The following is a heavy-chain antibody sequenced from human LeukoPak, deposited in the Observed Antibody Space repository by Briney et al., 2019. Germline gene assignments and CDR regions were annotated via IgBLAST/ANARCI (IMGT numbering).Heavy chain of an antibody. CDR1: GGSISSYY. D-gene: IGHD6-13*01. V-gene: IGHV4-4*09. Sequence: KPSETLSLTCTVSGGSISSYYWSWIRQPPGKGLEWIGYIYTSGSSNYNPSLKSRVTISVDTSKNQFSLKLSSVTAADTAVYYCARLWQQRVDWFDPWGQGTLVIVSS. CDR2: IYTSGSS. J-gene: IGHJ5*02. CDR3: ARLWQQRVDWFDP.